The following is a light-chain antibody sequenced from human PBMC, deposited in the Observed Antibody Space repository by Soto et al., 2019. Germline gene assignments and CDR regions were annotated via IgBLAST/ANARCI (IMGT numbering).Light chain of an antibody. CDR3: EAWDSNTRV. Sequence: QPVLTQSSSASASLGSSVKLTCTLSSGHSSYIIAWHQQPPGKAPRYLMNLEGSGTYNKGSGVPDRFSGSSSGADRYLIISHLQFEDEADYYCEAWDSNTRVFGTGTKVTVL. CDR2: LEGSGTY. V-gene: IGLV4-60*02. J-gene: IGLJ1*01. CDR1: SGHSSYI.